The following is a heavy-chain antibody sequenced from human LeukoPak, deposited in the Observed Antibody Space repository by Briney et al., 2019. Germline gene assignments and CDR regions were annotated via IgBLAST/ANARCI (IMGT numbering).Heavy chain of an antibody. Sequence: SVKVSCKASGGTFSSYTISWVRQAPGQGLEWMGRIIPIFGTANYAQKFQGRVTITTDESTRTAYMELSSLRSEDTAVYYCARETDRYDSSGYYSYWGQGTLVTVSS. CDR1: GGTFSSYT. V-gene: IGHV1-69*05. J-gene: IGHJ4*02. CDR3: ARETDRYDSSGYYSY. D-gene: IGHD3-22*01. CDR2: IIPIFGTA.